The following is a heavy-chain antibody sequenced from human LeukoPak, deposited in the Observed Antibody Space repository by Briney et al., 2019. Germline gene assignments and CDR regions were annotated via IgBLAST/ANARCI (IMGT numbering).Heavy chain of an antibody. Sequence: SQTLSLTCAVPGGSISSGGYAWSWFRQPPGKGLEWIGYIYHNGRTYYNPSLKRRVTISVDRSKNQFSLKLSSVAAADTAVYYCARGLGGYDFWSGYYTGLSFDPWGQGTLVTVSS. J-gene: IGHJ5*02. V-gene: IGHV4-30-2*01. D-gene: IGHD3-3*01. CDR1: GGSISSGGYA. CDR3: ARGLGGYDFWSGYYTGLSFDP. CDR2: IYHNGRT.